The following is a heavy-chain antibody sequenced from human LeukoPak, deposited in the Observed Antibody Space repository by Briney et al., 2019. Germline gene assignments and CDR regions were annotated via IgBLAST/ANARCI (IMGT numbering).Heavy chain of an antibody. CDR3: ARDRRDFWSGYYNGMDV. J-gene: IGHJ6*02. Sequence: GGSLRLSCAASGFTFSSYGMHWVRQATGKGLEWVSAIGTAGDTYYPGSVKGRFTISRENAKNSLYLQMNSLRAEDTAVYYCARDRRDFWSGYYNGMDVWGQGTTVTVSS. D-gene: IGHD3-3*01. CDR1: GFTFSSYG. V-gene: IGHV3-13*01. CDR2: IGTAGDT.